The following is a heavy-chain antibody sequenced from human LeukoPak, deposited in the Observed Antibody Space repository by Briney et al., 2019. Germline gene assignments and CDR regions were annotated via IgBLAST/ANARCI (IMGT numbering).Heavy chain of an antibody. CDR3: ARSHPGTFDY. J-gene: IGHJ4*02. CDR1: GYTFTDYY. CDR2: INPNSGGT. Sequence: ASVKVSCKASGYTFTDYYIHWMRQAPGQGLEWMGWINPNSGGTNYAQKFQGRVTMTRDTSISTAYMELSRLRSDDTAVYYCARSHPGTFDYWGQGTLVTVSS. D-gene: IGHD1-14*01. V-gene: IGHV1-2*02.